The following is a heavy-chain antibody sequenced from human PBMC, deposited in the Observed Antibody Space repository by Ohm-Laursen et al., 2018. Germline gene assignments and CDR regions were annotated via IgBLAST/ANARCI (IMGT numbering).Heavy chain of an antibody. CDR2: IYYSGST. V-gene: IGHV4-59*08. D-gene: IGHD1-26*01. Sequence: SDTLSLTCTVSGGSISSYYWSWIRQPPGKGLEWIGYIYYSGSTNYNPSLKSRVTISVDTSKNQFSLKLSSVTAADTAVYYCARHRGVGATLGYDWFDPWGQGTLVTVSS. CDR1: GGSISSYY. CDR3: ARHRGVGATLGYDWFDP. J-gene: IGHJ5*02.